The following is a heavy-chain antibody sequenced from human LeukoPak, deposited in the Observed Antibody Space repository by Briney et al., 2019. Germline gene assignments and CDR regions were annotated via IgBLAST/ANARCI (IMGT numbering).Heavy chain of an antibody. CDR1: GFTFSSYA. V-gene: IGHV3-30-3*01. CDR2: ISYDGSNK. D-gene: IGHD1-1*01. Sequence: PGGSLRLSCAASGFTFSSYAMHWVRQAPGKGLEWVAVISYDGSNKYYADSVKGRFTISRGNSKNTLYLQMNSLRAEDTAVYYCARDTHLDKYYFDYWGQGTLVTVSS. CDR3: ARDTHLDKYYFDY. J-gene: IGHJ4*02.